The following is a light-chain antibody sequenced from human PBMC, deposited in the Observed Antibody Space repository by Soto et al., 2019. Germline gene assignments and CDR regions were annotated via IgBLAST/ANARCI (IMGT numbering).Light chain of an antibody. CDR1: NIGGKS. CDR3: QVWDSSGDYV. Sequence: SYVLTQPPSVSVAPGKTATITCGGNNIGGKSVHWYQPKPGQAPILIIYYDYNRPSGIPDRFSGSNSGNTATLTISRVEAGDEADYYCQVWDSSGDYVFGTATKLTVL. V-gene: IGLV3-21*04. CDR2: YDY. J-gene: IGLJ1*01.